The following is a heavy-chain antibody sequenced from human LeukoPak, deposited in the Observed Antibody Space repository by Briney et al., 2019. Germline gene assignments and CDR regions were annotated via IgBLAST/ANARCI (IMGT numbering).Heavy chain of an antibody. Sequence: ASEKVSCKVSGYTLTELSMHWVRQAPGKGLEWMGGFDPEDGETIYAQKFQGRVTMTEDTSTDTAYMELSSLRSEDTAVYYCATGAFDGDYAYWYFDLWGRGTLVTVSS. CDR2: FDPEDGET. J-gene: IGHJ2*01. CDR3: ATGAFDGDYAYWYFDL. CDR1: GYTLTELS. D-gene: IGHD4-17*01. V-gene: IGHV1-24*01.